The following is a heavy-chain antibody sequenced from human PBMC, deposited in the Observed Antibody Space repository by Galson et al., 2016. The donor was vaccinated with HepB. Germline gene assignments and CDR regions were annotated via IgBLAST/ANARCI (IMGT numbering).Heavy chain of an antibody. J-gene: IGHJ4*01. Sequence: SLRLSCAASGFTFSNYGMHWVRQAPGKGLEWVALIWNDGSNRYYADSAKGRFTISRDDSQNTLVLQMNSLRAEDTAIYYCAKGKWSWNTHFDYWGHGTLVTVSS. CDR3: AKGKWSWNTHFDY. V-gene: IGHV3-33*02. CDR1: GFTFSNYG. D-gene: IGHD1/OR15-1a*01. CDR2: IWNDGSNR.